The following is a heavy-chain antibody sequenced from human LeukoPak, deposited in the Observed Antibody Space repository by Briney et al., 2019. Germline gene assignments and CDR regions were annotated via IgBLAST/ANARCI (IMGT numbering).Heavy chain of an antibody. J-gene: IGHJ6*02. CDR1: GYTFPTYG. CDR3: AREMVLRYLGGMDV. CDR2: INPNSGGT. D-gene: IGHD3-9*01. V-gene: IGHV1-2*02. Sequence: EASVKVSCKALGYTFPTYGISWVRQAPGQGFEWMGWINPNSGGTNYAQKFQGRVTMTRDTSISTAYMELSRLRSDDTAVYYCAREMVLRYLGGMDVWGQGTTVTVSS.